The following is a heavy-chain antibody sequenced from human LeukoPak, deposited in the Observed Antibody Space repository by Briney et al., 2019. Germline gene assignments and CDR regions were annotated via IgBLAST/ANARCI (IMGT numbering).Heavy chain of an antibody. Sequence: SETLSLTCTVSGGSINAYYWNWIRQPPGKGLEWIGYINYSGSTNYNPSLKSRVTISLDTSNNHFSLKLTSVTAADTAVYYCARVGRGDHTWGSYSFDYWGQGTLVTVSS. D-gene: IGHD3-16*01. CDR2: INYSGST. J-gene: IGHJ4*02. CDR3: ARVGRGDHTWGSYSFDY. CDR1: GGSINAYY. V-gene: IGHV4-59*01.